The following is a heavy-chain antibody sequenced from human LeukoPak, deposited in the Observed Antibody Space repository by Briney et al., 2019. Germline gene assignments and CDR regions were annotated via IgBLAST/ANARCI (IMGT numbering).Heavy chain of an antibody. J-gene: IGHJ4*02. CDR3: AREAY. Sequence: GGSLRLSCAASGFKFSRYWMSWVRQAPGKELEWVANIKPDESEKYYVDSVKGRFTISRDNAKNSLYLQMNSLRAEDTAVYYCAREAYWGQGTLVTVPS. CDR2: IKPDESEK. V-gene: IGHV3-7*01. CDR1: GFKFSRYW.